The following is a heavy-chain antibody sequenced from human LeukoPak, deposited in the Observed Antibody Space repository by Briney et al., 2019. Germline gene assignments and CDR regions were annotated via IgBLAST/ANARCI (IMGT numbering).Heavy chain of an antibody. CDR1: GFTFSSYA. J-gene: IGHJ3*02. CDR2: ISGSGGST. V-gene: IGHV3-23*01. D-gene: IGHD2-2*01. Sequence: GGSLRLSCAASGFTFSSYAMAWVRQAPGKGLEWVSAISGSGGSTYYADSVKGRFTISRDNAKNSLYLQMNSLRAEDTAVYYCARASHCSSTSCYGGGAFDIWGQGTMVTVSS. CDR3: ARASHCSSTSCYGGGAFDI.